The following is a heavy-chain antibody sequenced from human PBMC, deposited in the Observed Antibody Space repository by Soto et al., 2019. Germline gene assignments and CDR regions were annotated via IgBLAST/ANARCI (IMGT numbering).Heavy chain of an antibody. J-gene: IGHJ6*02. V-gene: IGHV1-18*04. CDR1: CYTFTSYG. CDR3: ARVKEDSGYDAVYYGMDV. D-gene: IGHD5-12*01. CDR2: ISVYNGNT. Sequence: SVEVSFRASCYTFTSYGISWVRQAPVQGLEWMGWISVYNGNTNYAQKLQGRVTMTTDTSTSTAHMELRSLRSEDTAVYYCARVKEDSGYDAVYYGMDVWGQGTTVTVSS.